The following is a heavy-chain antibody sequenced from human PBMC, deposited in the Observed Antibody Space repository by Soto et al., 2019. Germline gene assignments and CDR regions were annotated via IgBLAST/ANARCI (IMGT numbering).Heavy chain of an antibody. V-gene: IGHV4-39*01. Sequence: QLQLQESGPGLVKPSETLSLTCTVSGGSISSSSYYWGWIRQPPGKGLEWIGSIYYSGSTYYNPSLKSRVTISVDTSKNQFSLKLSSVTAADTAVYYCARRRFSSLVRRWFDPWGQGTLVTVSS. CDR2: IYYSGST. D-gene: IGHD6-6*01. CDR1: GGSISSSSYY. CDR3: ARRRFSSLVRRWFDP. J-gene: IGHJ5*02.